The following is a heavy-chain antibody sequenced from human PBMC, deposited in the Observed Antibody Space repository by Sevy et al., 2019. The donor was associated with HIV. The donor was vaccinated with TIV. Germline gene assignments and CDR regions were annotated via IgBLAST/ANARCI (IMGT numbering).Heavy chain of an antibody. J-gene: IGHJ4*02. V-gene: IGHV4-39*01. CDR3: ARHPTNTLLWFGELLGHFDY. CDR1: GGSISSSSYY. D-gene: IGHD3-10*01. CDR2: IYYSGST. Sequence: SETLSLTCTVSGGSISSSSYYWGWIRQPPGKGLEWIGGIYYSGSTYYNPSLKSRVTISVDTSKTQFSLKLSSVPAADTAVYYCARHPTNTLLWFGELLGHFDYWGQGTLVTVSS.